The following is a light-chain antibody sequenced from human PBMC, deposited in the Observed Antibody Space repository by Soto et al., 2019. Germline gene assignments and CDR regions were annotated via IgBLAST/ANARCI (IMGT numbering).Light chain of an antibody. CDR3: QTWGTGIHV. CDR2: LNSDGSH. V-gene: IGLV4-69*01. J-gene: IGLJ1*01. CDR1: RGHSSYA. Sequence: QSVLTQSPSASASLGASVKLTCTLSRGHSSYAIAWHQQQPEKGPRYLMKLNSDGSHSKGDGIPDRFSGSSSGAERYLIISSLQSEDEDDYYCQTWGTGIHVFGTGTKVTVL.